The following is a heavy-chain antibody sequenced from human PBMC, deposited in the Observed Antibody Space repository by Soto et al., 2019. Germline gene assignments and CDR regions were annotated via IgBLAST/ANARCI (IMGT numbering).Heavy chain of an antibody. CDR3: ARDLRSLYGMDV. CDR1: GGSISSGGYY. D-gene: IGHD2-15*01. V-gene: IGHV4-31*03. CDR2: IYYSGST. Sequence: SETLSLTCTVSGGSISSGGYYWSWIRQHPGKGLEWIGYIYYSGSTYYNPSLKSRVTISLDTSKNQFSLKLSSVTAADTAVYYSARDLRSLYGMDVWGQGTTVTVSS. J-gene: IGHJ6*02.